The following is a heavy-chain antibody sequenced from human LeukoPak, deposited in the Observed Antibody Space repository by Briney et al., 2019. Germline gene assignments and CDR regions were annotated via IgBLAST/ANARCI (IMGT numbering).Heavy chain of an antibody. V-gene: IGHV3-15*01. D-gene: IGHD6-19*01. CDR3: TTGEAVAGD. J-gene: IGHJ4*02. Sequence: GGSLRLSCAAPGFTFSNAWMSWVRQAPGKGLEWVGRIKGKTDGGTTDYAAPVKGRFTISRDDSKNTLYLQMNSLKTEDTAVYYCTTGEAVAGDWGQGTLVTVSS. CDR2: IKGKTDGGTT. CDR1: GFTFSNAW.